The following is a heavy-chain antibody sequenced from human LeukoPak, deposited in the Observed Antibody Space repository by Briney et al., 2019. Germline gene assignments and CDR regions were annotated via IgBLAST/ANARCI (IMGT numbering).Heavy chain of an antibody. V-gene: IGHV4-59*12. D-gene: IGHD5-18*01. CDR1: GGSISSYY. J-gene: IGHJ4*02. Sequence: SETLSLTCTVSGGSISSYYWSWIRQPPGKGLEWIGYIYYSGSTNYNSSFKSRVTISVDTSKNQFSLKLSSVTAADTAVYYCARGKLKIQLWFDYWGQGTLVTVSS. CDR2: IYYSGST. CDR3: ARGKLKIQLWFDY.